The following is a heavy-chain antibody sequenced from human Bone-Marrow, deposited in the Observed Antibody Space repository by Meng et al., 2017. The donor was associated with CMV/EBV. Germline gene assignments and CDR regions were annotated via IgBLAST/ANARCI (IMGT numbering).Heavy chain of an antibody. CDR1: GGTFSSYT. CDR3: ARDYCSGSSCHPYYYFGMDV. Sequence: SVKVSCKASGGTFSSYTISWVRQAPGQGLEWMGKIIPIFDIANYAQKFQGRVAITADKSTSTVQMELSSLRSDDTAVYYCARDYCSGSSCHPYYYFGMDVWGQGTTVTVSS. V-gene: IGHV1-69*02. D-gene: IGHD2-2*01. J-gene: IGHJ6*02. CDR2: IIPIFDIA.